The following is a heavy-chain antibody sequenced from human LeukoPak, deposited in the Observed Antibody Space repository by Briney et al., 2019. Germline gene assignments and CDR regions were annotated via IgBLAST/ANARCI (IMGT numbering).Heavy chain of an antibody. D-gene: IGHD4-17*01. Sequence: SETLSLTCTVSGGSISSSSYYWGWIRQPPGKGLEWIGSIYYSGSTYYNPSLKSRVTISVDTSKNQFSLKLSSVTAADTAVYYCVRYGDYADYYYYGMDVWGQGTTVTVSS. CDR2: IYYSGST. J-gene: IGHJ6*02. CDR3: VRYGDYADYYYYGMDV. CDR1: GGSISSSSYY. V-gene: IGHV4-39*01.